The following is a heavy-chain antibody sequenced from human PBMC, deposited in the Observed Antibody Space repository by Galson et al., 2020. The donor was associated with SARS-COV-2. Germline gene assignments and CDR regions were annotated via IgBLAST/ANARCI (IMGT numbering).Heavy chain of an antibody. V-gene: IGHV4-39*07. CDR2: IYFGGST. CDR1: RGSIGSSDHY. D-gene: IGHD3-10*01. CDR3: AKSEFWYLIS. J-gene: IGHJ2*01. Sequence: SQTLSLTCTVSRGSIGSSDHYWGWIRQPPGKGLEWIGNIYFGGSTYYNPSLRSRATVSEGPSTNQFSLKLTSVTAADTAVYYCAKSEFWYLISGAVAPWSLSP.